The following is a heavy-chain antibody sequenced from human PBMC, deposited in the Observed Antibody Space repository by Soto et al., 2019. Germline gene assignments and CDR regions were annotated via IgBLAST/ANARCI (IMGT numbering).Heavy chain of an antibody. CDR2: ISGSGGST. J-gene: IGHJ6*02. V-gene: IGHV3-23*01. Sequence: GGSLRLSCAASGFTFSSYAMSWVRQAPGKGLEWVSAISGSGGSTYYADSVKGRFTISRDNSKNTLYLQMDSLRAEDTAVYYCARGGYYDSSGYYYVHYYVMDGWGQGTTVTVSS. CDR1: GFTFSSYA. D-gene: IGHD3-22*01. CDR3: ARGGYYDSSGYYYVHYYVMDG.